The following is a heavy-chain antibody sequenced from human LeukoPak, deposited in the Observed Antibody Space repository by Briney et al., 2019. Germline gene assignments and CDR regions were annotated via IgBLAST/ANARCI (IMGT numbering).Heavy chain of an antibody. Sequence: KPSETLSLTCTVSGGSISSYYWSWIRQPPGKGLEWIGYIYHSGSTYYNPSLKSRVTISVDRSKNQFSLKLTSVTAADTAVYYCARAEIVVVPAAKGMEWGAFDIWGQGTMVTVSS. V-gene: IGHV4-59*12. CDR3: ARAEIVVVPAAKGMEWGAFDI. D-gene: IGHD2-2*01. J-gene: IGHJ3*02. CDR1: GGSISSYY. CDR2: IYHSGST.